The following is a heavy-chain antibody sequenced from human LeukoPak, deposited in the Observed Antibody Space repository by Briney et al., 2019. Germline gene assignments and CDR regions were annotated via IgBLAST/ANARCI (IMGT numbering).Heavy chain of an antibody. J-gene: IGHJ6*02. D-gene: IGHD3-22*01. CDR1: GGSISSSNW. Sequence: SETLSLTCAVSGGSISSSNWWSWVRQPPGKGLEWIGEIYHSGSTNYNPSLKSRVTISVDTSKNQFSLKLSSVTAADTAVYYCARGRGHYDSSGYLSWSVGMDVWGQGTTVTVSS. CDR3: ARGRGHYDSSGYLSWSVGMDV. V-gene: IGHV4-4*02. CDR2: IYHSGST.